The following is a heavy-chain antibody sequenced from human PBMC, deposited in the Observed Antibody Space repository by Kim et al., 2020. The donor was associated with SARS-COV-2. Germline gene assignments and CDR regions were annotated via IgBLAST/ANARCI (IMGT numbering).Heavy chain of an antibody. D-gene: IGHD6-19*01. V-gene: IGHV3-23*01. CDR3: VRITPRTISVPGFDS. CDR2: ISATGGVT. J-gene: IGHJ4*02. CDR1: GFTFSSYA. Sequence: GGSLRLSCAPSGFTFSSYAMTWVRQAPGKGLEWVSCISATGGVTSYAASVKGLFTSSRDTSKNTLYVQMNSLRAEDTAIYYCVRITPRTISVPGFDSWGQGTLVTVST.